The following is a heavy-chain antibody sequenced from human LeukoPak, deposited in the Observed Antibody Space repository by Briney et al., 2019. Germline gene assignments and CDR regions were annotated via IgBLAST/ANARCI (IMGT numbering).Heavy chain of an antibody. Sequence: GGSLRLSCAASGFTFSSYSMNWVRQAPGKGLEWVSSISSSSSYIYYADSVKGRFTISRDNAKNSLYLQMNSLRAEDTAVYYCAKDRFYYYDSSGYYFGYWGQGTPVTVSS. CDR1: GFTFSSYS. J-gene: IGHJ4*02. V-gene: IGHV3-21*01. CDR3: AKDRFYYYDSSGYYFGY. CDR2: ISSSSSYI. D-gene: IGHD3-22*01.